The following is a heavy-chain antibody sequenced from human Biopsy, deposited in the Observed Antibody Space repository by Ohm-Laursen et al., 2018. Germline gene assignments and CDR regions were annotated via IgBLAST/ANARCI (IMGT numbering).Heavy chain of an antibody. Sequence: SETLSLTCAVSGDSVSSGSFYWTWIRQPPGQGLEYIGYIYDRGSTANYNPSLESRVTMSVDMPKNQFSLKLSSVTAAGTAIYYCARGMRSSGWPYFDSWGQGTLVTVSS. V-gene: IGHV4-61*01. CDR2: IYDRGSTA. CDR1: GDSVSSGSFY. D-gene: IGHD6-19*01. CDR3: ARGMRSSGWPYFDS. J-gene: IGHJ4*02.